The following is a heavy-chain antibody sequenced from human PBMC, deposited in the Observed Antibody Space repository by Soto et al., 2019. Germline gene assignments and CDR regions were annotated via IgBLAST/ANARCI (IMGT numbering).Heavy chain of an antibody. Sequence: QITLKESGPTLVKPTQTLTLTCTFSGFSLSTSGVGVGWIRQPPGKALEWLALIYWDDDKRYSPSLKSRLTSAKDPYKNQVVLTMTNMDPVYTATYYCARTLFMVRGVGGMDVWGQGTTVSVSS. CDR3: ARTLFMVRGVGGMDV. CDR2: IYWDDDK. V-gene: IGHV2-5*02. D-gene: IGHD3-10*01. J-gene: IGHJ6*01. CDR1: GFSLSTSGVG.